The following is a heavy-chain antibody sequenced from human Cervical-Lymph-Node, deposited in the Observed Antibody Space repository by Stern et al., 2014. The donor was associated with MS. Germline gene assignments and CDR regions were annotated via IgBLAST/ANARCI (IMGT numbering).Heavy chain of an antibody. V-gene: IGHV1-69*01. CDR1: GGTFSKFP. Sequence: QVQLAQSGAEVTKPASSVKVSSKASGGTFSKFPSSWVRQAPGQGLEWIAGTFPVLGTPTYAQEFRGRVTITADVSTSTVYMELSSLRSDDTAVYYCALSSETSDRWYSLGYDLWGQGTLVTVSS. CDR3: ALSSETSDRWYSLGYDL. CDR2: TFPVLGTP. J-gene: IGHJ5*02. D-gene: IGHD6-13*01.